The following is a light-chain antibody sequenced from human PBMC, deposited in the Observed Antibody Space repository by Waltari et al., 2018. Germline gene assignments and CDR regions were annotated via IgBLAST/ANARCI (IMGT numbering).Light chain of an antibody. J-gene: IGKJ2*01. CDR1: QSVSSA. Sequence: EIVMTQSPATLSVSPGERATLSCRASQSVSSALAWYQQKPGQAPRLLIYGPSTRATGIPARFSGSGSGTGFTLTISSLQSEDFAGYYCQQYNEWPRTFGQGTKLEIK. CDR2: GPS. CDR3: QQYNEWPRT. V-gene: IGKV3-15*01.